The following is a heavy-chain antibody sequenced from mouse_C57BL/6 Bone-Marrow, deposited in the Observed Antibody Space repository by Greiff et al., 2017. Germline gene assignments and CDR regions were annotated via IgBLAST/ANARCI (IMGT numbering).Heavy chain of an antibody. CDR2: IDPETGGT. J-gene: IGHJ1*03. CDR3: TRCDGYYAWYFDV. V-gene: IGHV1-15*01. CDR1: GYTFTDYE. D-gene: IGHD2-3*01. Sequence: VQLQQSGAELVRPGASVTLSCKASGYTFTDYEMHWVKQTPVHGLEWIGAIDPETGGTAYNQKFKGKAILTADKSSSTAYMELRSLTSEDSAVYYCTRCDGYYAWYFDVWGTGTTVTVSS.